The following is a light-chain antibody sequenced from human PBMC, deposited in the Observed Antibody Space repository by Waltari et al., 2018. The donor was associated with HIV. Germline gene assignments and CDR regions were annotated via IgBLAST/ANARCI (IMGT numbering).Light chain of an antibody. Sequence: QSVLTQPPSVSGAPGRSVIITCAGNSSNIGAPYDVHWYQQLQGAAPKLLIPVTATRPSAGRDRLSVSKSGTSASLAITGLQAGDEADYYCQSYDSGLRASVFGGGTKLTVL. CDR1: SSNIGAPYD. V-gene: IGLV1-40*01. J-gene: IGLJ3*02. CDR2: VTA. CDR3: QSYDSGLRASV.